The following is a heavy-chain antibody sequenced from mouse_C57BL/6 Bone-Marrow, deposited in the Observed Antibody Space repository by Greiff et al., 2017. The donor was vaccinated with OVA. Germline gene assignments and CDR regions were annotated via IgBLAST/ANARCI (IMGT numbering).Heavy chain of an antibody. CDR3: ARYESPYYGSSYPFAY. CDR1: GFTFTDYY. J-gene: IGHJ3*01. D-gene: IGHD1-1*01. Sequence: DVQLVESGGGLVQPGGSLSLSCAASGFTFTDYYMSWVRQPPGKALEWLGFIRNKANGYTTEYSASVKGRFTISRDNSQRILYLQMNALRAEDSATYYCARYESPYYGSSYPFAYWGQGTLVTVSA. CDR2: IRNKANGYTT. V-gene: IGHV7-3*01.